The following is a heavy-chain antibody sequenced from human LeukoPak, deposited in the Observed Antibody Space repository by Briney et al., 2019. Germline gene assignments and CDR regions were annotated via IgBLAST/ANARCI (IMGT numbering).Heavy chain of an antibody. V-gene: IGHV4-39*01. CDR3: ARQEGSYYYDSSGYFAY. D-gene: IGHD3-22*01. J-gene: IGHJ4*02. Sequence: SETLSLTCTVSSGSISSSSYYWGWIRQPPGKGLEWIGSIYYSGSTYYNPSLKSRVTISVDTSKNQFSLKLSSVTAADTAVYYCARQEGSYYYDSSGYFAYWGQGTLVTVSS. CDR2: IYYSGST. CDR1: SGSISSSSYY.